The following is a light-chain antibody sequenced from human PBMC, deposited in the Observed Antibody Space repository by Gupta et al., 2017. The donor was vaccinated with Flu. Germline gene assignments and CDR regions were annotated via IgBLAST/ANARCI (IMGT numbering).Light chain of an antibody. V-gene: IGKV2-30*01. CDR2: KVS. CDR1: QSLVYIDRNTY. CDR3: MQGTHCPLT. Sequence: GQPPSSSCISSQSLVYIDRNTYFNWPPPRPGQSPRLRIYKVSNGDSGVPDRVIDSGSGTDFTLQISRVEAEDVGVYYCMQGTHCPLTFGGGTK. J-gene: IGKJ4*01.